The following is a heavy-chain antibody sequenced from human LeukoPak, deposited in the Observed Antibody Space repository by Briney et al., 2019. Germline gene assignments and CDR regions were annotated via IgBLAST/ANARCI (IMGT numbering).Heavy chain of an antibody. J-gene: IGHJ4*02. D-gene: IGHD3-22*01. CDR2: ISGSGGTT. Sequence: GGSLRLSCAASGFTFSSYGMNWVRQAPGKGLEWVSGISGSGGTTYYADSVKGRFTISRDNSKDSLSLQVSSLRAEDTAVYYCAKTNGYYSDWGQGTLVTVSS. V-gene: IGHV3-23*01. CDR3: AKTNGYYSD. CDR1: GFTFSSYG.